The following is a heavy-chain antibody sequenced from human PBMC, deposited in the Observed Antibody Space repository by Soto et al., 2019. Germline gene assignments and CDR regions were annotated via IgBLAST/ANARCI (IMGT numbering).Heavy chain of an antibody. Sequence: PSETLSLTCTVSGGSISSRSYYWGWIRQPPGKGLEWIGSIYYSGSTYYNPSLKSRVTISVDTSKNQFSLKLSSVTAADTAVYYCARPYCSGGSCLDYFDYWGQGTLVTVSS. D-gene: IGHD2-15*01. CDR3: ARPYCSGGSCLDYFDY. V-gene: IGHV4-39*01. CDR1: GGSISSRSYY. J-gene: IGHJ4*02. CDR2: IYYSGST.